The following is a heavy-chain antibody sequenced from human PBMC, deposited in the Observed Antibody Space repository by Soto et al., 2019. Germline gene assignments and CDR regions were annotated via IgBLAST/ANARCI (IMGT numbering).Heavy chain of an antibody. CDR3: AKFLNCSSTSCQIAYIDY. CDR1: GFTFSTYA. D-gene: IGHD2-2*01. J-gene: IGHJ4*02. Sequence: PGGSLRLSCAASGFTFSTYAMSWVRQAPGKGLEWVSAISGSGGSTYYADSVKGRFTISRDNSKNTLFLRMNSLRAEDTAVYYCAKFLNCSSTSCQIAYIDYWGQGTLVSVSS. CDR2: ISGSGGST. V-gene: IGHV3-23*01.